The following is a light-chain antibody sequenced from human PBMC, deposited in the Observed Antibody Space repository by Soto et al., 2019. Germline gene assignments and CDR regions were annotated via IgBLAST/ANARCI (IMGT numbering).Light chain of an antibody. CDR1: QSVSSS. V-gene: IGKV3-11*01. Sequence: EIVLTQSPVTLSLSPGERATLSCRASQSVSSSLAWYQQKPGQAPRLLIYDASNRATGIPARFSGSGSGTDFTLTISSLEPEDFAVYYCQQRSTWPLTFGGGTKVEI. CDR2: DAS. J-gene: IGKJ4*01. CDR3: QQRSTWPLT.